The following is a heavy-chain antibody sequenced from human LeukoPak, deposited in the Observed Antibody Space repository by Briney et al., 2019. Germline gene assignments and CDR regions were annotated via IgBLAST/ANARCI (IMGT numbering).Heavy chain of an antibody. CDR1: GITFSNLG. Sequence: PRGSLRLSCAASGITFSNLGMAWVRQAPGKGLEWVSTVGPTGVDTYYADSVKGRFTISRDNSKGTLHLQMNTLRVEDTAVYYCATTPSTTPPDYWGQGTLVTVSS. CDR2: VGPTGVDT. D-gene: IGHD1-14*01. CDR3: ATTPSTTPPDY. J-gene: IGHJ4*02. V-gene: IGHV3-23*01.